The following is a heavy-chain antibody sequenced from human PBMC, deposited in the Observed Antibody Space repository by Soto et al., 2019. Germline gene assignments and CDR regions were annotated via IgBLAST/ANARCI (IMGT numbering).Heavy chain of an antibody. V-gene: IGHV1-69*13. CDR2: IIPIFGTA. D-gene: IGHD6-6*01. J-gene: IGHJ4*02. CDR1: GGTFSSYA. Sequence: GASVKVSCKASGGTFSSYAISWVRQAPGQGLEWMGGIIPIFGTANYAQKFQGRVTITADESTSTAYMELSSLRSEDTAVYYCAGGAKGGGIAARPPLNFDYWGQGTLVTVSS. CDR3: AGGAKGGGIAARPPLNFDY.